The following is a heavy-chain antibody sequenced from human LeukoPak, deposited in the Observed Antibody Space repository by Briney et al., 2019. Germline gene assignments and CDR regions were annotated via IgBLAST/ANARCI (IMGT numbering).Heavy chain of an antibody. Sequence: VASVKVSCKASGYTFTSYGISWVRQAPGQGLEWMGWISAYNGNTNYAQKLQGRVTMTTDTSTGTAYMELRSLRSDDTAVYYCARDQLLWFGELSAYWGQGTLVTVSS. J-gene: IGHJ4*02. CDR1: GYTFTSYG. V-gene: IGHV1-18*01. CDR3: ARDQLLWFGELSAY. D-gene: IGHD3-10*01. CDR2: ISAYNGNT.